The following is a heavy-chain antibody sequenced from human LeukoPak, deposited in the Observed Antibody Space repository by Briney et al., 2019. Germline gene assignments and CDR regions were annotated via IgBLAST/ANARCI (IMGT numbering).Heavy chain of an antibody. J-gene: IGHJ4*02. CDR2: ISWNSGSI. CDR3: ARGTLYYYAMFDY. CDR1: GFTFDDYA. D-gene: IGHD3-10*01. Sequence: QSGGSLRLSCAASGFTFDDYAMHWVRHAPGKGLEWVSGISWNSGSIGYADSVKGRFTISRDNAKNSLYLQMNSLRADDTAVYYCARGTLYYYAMFDYWGQGTLVTVSS. V-gene: IGHV3-9*01.